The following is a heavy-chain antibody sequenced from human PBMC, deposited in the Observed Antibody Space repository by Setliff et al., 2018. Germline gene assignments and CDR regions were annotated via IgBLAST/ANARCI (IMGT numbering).Heavy chain of an antibody. CDR2: ITSRSSYI. CDR3: ARASVRYYDSSGFNY. D-gene: IGHD3-22*01. CDR1: GFTFSNYS. V-gene: IGHV3-21*06. Sequence: GGSLRLSCAASGFTFSNYSMNWVRQAPGKGLEWVSSITSRSSYIYYADSVKGRFTSSRDNAKNSLYLQMNSLRAEDTAVYYCARASVRYYDSSGFNYWGQGTLVTVSS. J-gene: IGHJ4*02.